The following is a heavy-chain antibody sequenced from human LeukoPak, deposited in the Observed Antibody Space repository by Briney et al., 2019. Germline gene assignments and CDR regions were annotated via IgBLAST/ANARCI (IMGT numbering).Heavy chain of an antibody. D-gene: IGHD4-23*01. CDR3: ARDGPYGGKPFDY. V-gene: IGHV4-61*01. CDR1: GGSISSSSYY. CDR2: FYYSGTT. J-gene: IGHJ4*02. Sequence: SETLSLTCTVSGGSISSSSYYWGWIRQPPGKGLEWIGYFYYSGTTNYNPSLKSRVTISADTSKNQFSLNLSSVTAADTAVYYCARDGPYGGKPFDYWGQGTLVTVSS.